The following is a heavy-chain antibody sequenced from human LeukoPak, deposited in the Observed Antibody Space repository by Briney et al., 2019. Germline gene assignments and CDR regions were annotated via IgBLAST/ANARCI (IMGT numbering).Heavy chain of an antibody. J-gene: IGHJ4*02. V-gene: IGHV1-2*06. CDR1: GYTFTGYY. CDR3: ARDNCSSTSCYGY. CDR2: INPNSGGT. Sequence: GASVKVSCKASGYTFTGYYMHWVRQAPGQGLEWMGRINPNSGGTNYAQKFQGRVTMTRDTSISTAYMELSRLRSDDTAVYYCARDNCSSTSCYGYWGQGTLVPVSS. D-gene: IGHD2-2*01.